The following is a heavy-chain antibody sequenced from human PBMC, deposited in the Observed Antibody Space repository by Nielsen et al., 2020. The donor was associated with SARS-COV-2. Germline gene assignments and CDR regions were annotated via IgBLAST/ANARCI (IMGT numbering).Heavy chain of an antibody. Sequence: SETLSLTCTVSGGSVSSGSYYWSWIRQPPGKGLEWIGYIYYSGSTNYNPSLKSRVTISVDTSKNQFSLKLSSVTAADTAVYYCARSVVGYDYVWLYFDYWGQGTLVTVSS. D-gene: IGHD3-16*01. CDR2: IYYSGST. CDR1: GGSVSSGSYY. J-gene: IGHJ4*02. V-gene: IGHV4-61*01. CDR3: ARSVVGYDYVWLYFDY.